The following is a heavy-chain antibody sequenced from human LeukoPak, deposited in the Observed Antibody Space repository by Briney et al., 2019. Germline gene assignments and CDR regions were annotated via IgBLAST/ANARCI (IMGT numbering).Heavy chain of an antibody. CDR2: INPDGSST. V-gene: IGHV3-74*01. Sequence: GGSLRLSCAASGFTFSSHYMNWVRQAPGKGLVWVSRINPDGSSTSYADSVKGRFTISRDNAKNTLNLQMNSLSPEDTAVYYGTRHGLSPHDNWGQGTLVTVSS. D-gene: IGHD3-22*01. CDR3: TRHGLSPHDN. CDR1: GFTFSSHY. J-gene: IGHJ4*02.